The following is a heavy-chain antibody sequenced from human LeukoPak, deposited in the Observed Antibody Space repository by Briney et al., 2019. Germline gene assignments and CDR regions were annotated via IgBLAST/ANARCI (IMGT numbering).Heavy chain of an antibody. CDR1: GFTFSDHY. V-gene: IGHV3-72*01. CDR3: TRVTTLTDYYYDY. CDR2: TRNKAKSYTT. J-gene: IGHJ4*02. Sequence: GGSLRLSCAASGFTFSDHYMDWVRQAPGKGLEWVGRTRNKAKSYTTEYAASVKGRFTISRDGSKSSLYLQMKSLKTEDTAMYYCTRVTTLTDYYYDYWGQGTLVTVS. D-gene: IGHD4-17*01.